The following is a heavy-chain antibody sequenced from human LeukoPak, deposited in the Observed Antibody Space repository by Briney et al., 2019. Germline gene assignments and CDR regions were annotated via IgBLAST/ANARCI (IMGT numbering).Heavy chain of an antibody. CDR3: ARVGSGRVVAATSYYYYYGMDV. D-gene: IGHD2-15*01. CDR1: GYTFTSYG. J-gene: IGHJ6*04. V-gene: IGHV1-18*04. CDR2: ISAYNGNT. Sequence: ASVKVSCKASGYTFTSYGISWARQAPGQGLEWMGWISAYNGNTNYAQKLQGRVTMTTDTSTSTAYMELRSLRSDDTAVYYCARVGSGRVVAATSYYYYYGMDVWGKGTTVTVSS.